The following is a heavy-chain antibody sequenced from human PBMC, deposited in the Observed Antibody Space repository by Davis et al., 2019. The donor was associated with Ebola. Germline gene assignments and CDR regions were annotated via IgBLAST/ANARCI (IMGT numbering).Heavy chain of an antibody. D-gene: IGHD1-26*01. CDR3: ARDHSGSLYYFDY. V-gene: IGHV3-21*01. CDR1: GFTFSSYA. Sequence: PGGSLRLSCAASGFTFSSYAMSWVRQAPGKGLEWVSSISSSSSYIYYADSVKGRFTISRDNAKNSLYLQMNSLRAEDTAVYYCARDHSGSLYYFDYWGQGTLVTVSS. CDR2: ISSSSSYI. J-gene: IGHJ4*02.